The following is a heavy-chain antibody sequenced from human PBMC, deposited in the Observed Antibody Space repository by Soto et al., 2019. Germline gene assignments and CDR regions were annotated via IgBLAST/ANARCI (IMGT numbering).Heavy chain of an antibody. CDR3: AKGDWYNWNYGGYYGMDV. V-gene: IGHV3-30*18. Sequence: VQLVESGGGLVKPGGSLRLSCAASGFTFSSYGMHWVRQAPGKGLEWVAVISYDGSNKYYADSVKGRFTISRDNSKNTLYLQMNSLRAEDTAVYYCAKGDWYNWNYGGYYGMDVWGQGTTVTVSS. CDR2: ISYDGSNK. J-gene: IGHJ6*02. CDR1: GFTFSSYG. D-gene: IGHD1-7*01.